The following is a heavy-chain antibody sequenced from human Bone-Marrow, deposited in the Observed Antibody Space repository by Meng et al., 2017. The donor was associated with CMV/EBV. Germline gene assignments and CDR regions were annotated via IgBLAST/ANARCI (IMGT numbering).Heavy chain of an antibody. D-gene: IGHD1-20*01. Sequence: GESLKISCAASGFTFSSYSMNWVRQAPGKGLEWVSSITSSGCYIYYADSLKGRFTISRDNAKSSLSLQMNSLRAEDTAVYYCARDRSIAGTGPDAFDIWGQGTMVTVSS. V-gene: IGHV3-21*01. CDR1: GFTFSSYS. CDR3: ARDRSIAGTGPDAFDI. CDR2: ITSSGCYI. J-gene: IGHJ3*02.